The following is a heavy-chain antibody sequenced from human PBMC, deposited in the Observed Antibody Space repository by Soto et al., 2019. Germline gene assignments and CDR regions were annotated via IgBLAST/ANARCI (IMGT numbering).Heavy chain of an antibody. CDR2: ISASSSSI. V-gene: IGHV3-21*01. CDR1: GFNFITFS. D-gene: IGHD1-20*01. CDR3: VRDAYNRDAFDI. J-gene: IGHJ3*02. Sequence: DVQLVESGGGLVKPGGSLRLSCAASGFNFITFSMNWVRQAPGKGLEWVSSISASSSSIYYAESVKGRFTVARDNAKNSLYLQMNSLTVEDTALSYCVRDAYNRDAFDIWGQGTTVTVSS.